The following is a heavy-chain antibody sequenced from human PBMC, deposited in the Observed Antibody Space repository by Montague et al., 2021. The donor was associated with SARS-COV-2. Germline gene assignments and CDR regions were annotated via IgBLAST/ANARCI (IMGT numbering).Heavy chain of an antibody. CDR2: ISYDGSNK. Sequence: SLRLSCAASGFTFSSYAMHWVRQAPGKGLEWVAVISYDGSNKYYADSVKGRFTISRDNSKNTLYLQMNSLRAEDTAVYYCADGYDLLTGYYPFDYWGQGTLVTVSS. V-gene: IGHV3-30*04. D-gene: IGHD3-9*01. CDR1: GFTFSSYA. CDR3: ADGYDLLTGYYPFDY. J-gene: IGHJ4*02.